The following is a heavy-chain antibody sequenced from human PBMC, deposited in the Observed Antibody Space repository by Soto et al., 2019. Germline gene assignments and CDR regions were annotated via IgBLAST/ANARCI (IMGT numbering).Heavy chain of an antibody. D-gene: IGHD4-17*01. V-gene: IGHV4-34*01. J-gene: IGHJ4*02. CDR3: AKASYGLGYFDY. CDR1: GASFSGYF. CDR2: INHSGIT. Sequence: PSETLSLTCAVYGASFSGYFCSWIRQPPGKGLEWIGEINHSGITKYNPSLKSRVTISVDTSKNQFSLKLASVTAADTAVYYCAKASYGLGYFDYWGQGALVTVSS.